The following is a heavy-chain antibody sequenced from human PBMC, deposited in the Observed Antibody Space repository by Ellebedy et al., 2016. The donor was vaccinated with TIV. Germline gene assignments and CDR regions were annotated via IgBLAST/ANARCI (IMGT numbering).Heavy chain of an antibody. D-gene: IGHD3-10*01. V-gene: IGHV4-61*01. J-gene: IGHJ3*02. Sequence: GSLRLSCTVSGGSVSSGSYYWSWIRQPPGKGLEWIGYIYYSGSTNYNPSLKSRVTISVDTSKNQFSLRLSSVTAADTAVYYCARDGGGAFDIWGQGTMVTVSS. CDR1: GGSVSSGSYY. CDR3: ARDGGGAFDI. CDR2: IYYSGST.